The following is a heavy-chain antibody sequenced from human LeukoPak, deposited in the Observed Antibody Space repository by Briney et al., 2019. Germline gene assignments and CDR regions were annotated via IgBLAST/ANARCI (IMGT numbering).Heavy chain of an antibody. Sequence: SDTLSLTCTVSGGSISSYYWSWIRQPPGKGLEWIGYIYYSGSTDYNPSLKSRVTISVDTSKNQFSLKLSSVTAADTAVYYCAGTMIRRQLTYYYYMDVWGKGTTVTVSS. CDR3: AGTMIRRQLTYYYYMDV. CDR1: GGSISSYY. J-gene: IGHJ6*03. V-gene: IGHV4-59*07. CDR2: IYYSGST. D-gene: IGHD3-10*01.